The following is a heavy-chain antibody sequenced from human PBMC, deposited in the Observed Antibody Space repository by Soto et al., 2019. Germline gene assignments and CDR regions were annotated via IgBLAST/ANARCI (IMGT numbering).Heavy chain of an antibody. CDR1: GGSISSSNW. CDR3: ARGYCSSTSCYKNTRRYAFDI. CDR2: IYHSGST. J-gene: IGHJ3*02. D-gene: IGHD2-2*02. V-gene: IGHV4-4*02. Sequence: SETLSLTSAVSGGSISSSNWWSWFLQPPWKGLEWIGEIYHSGSTNYNPSLKSRVTISVDKSKNQFSLKLSSVTAADAAVYYCARGYCSSTSCYKNTRRYAFDIWGQGTMVTVSS.